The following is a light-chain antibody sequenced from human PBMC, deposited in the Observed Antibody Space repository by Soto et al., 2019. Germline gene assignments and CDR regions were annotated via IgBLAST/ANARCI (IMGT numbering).Light chain of an antibody. J-gene: IGKJ1*01. CDR3: QQYGSSPQT. Sequence: EIVLTQSPGTLSLSPGERATVSCRASQRVSSGYLAGYQQKPGQAPRLLIYGASTRATGIPDRFSGSGSGTDFTLTISTLEPADFAVYYCQQYGSSPQTFGQGTKVEIK. CDR2: GAS. CDR1: QRVSSGY. V-gene: IGKV3-20*01.